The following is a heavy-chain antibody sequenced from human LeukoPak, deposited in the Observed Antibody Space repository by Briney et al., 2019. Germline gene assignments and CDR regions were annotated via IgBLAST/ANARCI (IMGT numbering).Heavy chain of an antibody. CDR2: INPNSGGT. Sequence: ASVKVSCKASGYTFTGYYMHWVRQAPGQGLEWMGWINPNSGGTNYAQKFQGRVTMTRDTSISTAHMELSRLRSDDTAVYYCARDSRPIFEWQQLAGDYWGQGTLVTVSS. CDR3: ARDSRPIFEWQQLAGDY. J-gene: IGHJ4*02. D-gene: IGHD6-13*01. CDR1: GYTFTGYY. V-gene: IGHV1-2*02.